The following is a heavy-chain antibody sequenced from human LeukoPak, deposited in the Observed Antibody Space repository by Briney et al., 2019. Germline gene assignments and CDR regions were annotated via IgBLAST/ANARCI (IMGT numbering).Heavy chain of an antibody. V-gene: IGHV3-30*04. D-gene: IGHD3-9*01. CDR2: ISYDGSNK. Sequence: GGPLRLSCAASGFTFSSYAMHWVRQAPGKGLEWVAVISYDGSNKYYADSVKGRFTISRDNSENTLYLQMNSLRAEDTALYYCARGPYGSDILTGYYNYWGQGTLVTVSS. CDR3: ARGPYGSDILTGYYNY. J-gene: IGHJ4*02. CDR1: GFTFSSYA.